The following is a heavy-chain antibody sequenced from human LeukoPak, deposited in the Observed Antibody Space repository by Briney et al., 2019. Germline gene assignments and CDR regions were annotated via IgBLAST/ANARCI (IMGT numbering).Heavy chain of an antibody. V-gene: IGHV3-23*01. CDR2: ISGSGGST. CDR1: GFTFINYA. Sequence: LPGGSLRLSCAASGFTFINYAMSWVRQAPGKGLEWVSAISGSGGSTYYADSVKGRFTISRDNSKNTLYLQMNSLRAEDTAVYYCAKDLSGGNSGGFDYWGQGTLVTVSS. CDR3: AKDLSGGNSGGFDY. J-gene: IGHJ4*02. D-gene: IGHD4-23*01.